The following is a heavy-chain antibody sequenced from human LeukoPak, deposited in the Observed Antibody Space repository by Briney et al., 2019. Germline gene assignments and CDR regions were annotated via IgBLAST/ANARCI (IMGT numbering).Heavy chain of an antibody. CDR3: ARYYYDDSGYYAGAY. Sequence: PGGSLRLSCAASGFTFSSYGMHWVRQAPGKGLEWVSYIISSSSTIYYADSVKGRFTISRDNAKNSLYLQMNSLRAEDTAVYYCARYYYDDSGYYAGAYWGQGTLVTVSS. J-gene: IGHJ4*02. D-gene: IGHD3-22*01. CDR1: GFTFSSYG. V-gene: IGHV3-48*04. CDR2: IISSSSTI.